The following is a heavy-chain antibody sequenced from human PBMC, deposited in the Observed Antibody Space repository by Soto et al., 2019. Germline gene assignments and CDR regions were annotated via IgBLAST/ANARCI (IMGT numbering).Heavy chain of an antibody. Sequence: EVQLVESGGGLAKPGGSLRLSCAASGFTFSNDWMNWVRQAPGKGLEWVARIKSVPDGGTTDYAAPVKGRFFISRDDSKSTLFLQMNSLKTEDTAIYYCMIHAVIYSRGHWGQGTLVTVAS. CDR1: GFTFSNDW. CDR3: MIHAVIYSRGH. J-gene: IGHJ4*02. V-gene: IGHV3-15*01. CDR2: IKSVPDGGTT. D-gene: IGHD6-25*01.